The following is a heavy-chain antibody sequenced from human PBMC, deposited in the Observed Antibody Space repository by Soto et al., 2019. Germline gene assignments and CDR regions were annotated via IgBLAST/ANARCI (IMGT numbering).Heavy chain of an antibody. CDR2: IYYSGST. CDR3: ARDNYGDTYYFDY. Sequence: SETQSLTCTVSGGTIRSGAYYWSWVRQPPGKGLEWIGYIYYSGSTYYNPSLKSRVAISVDTSKNQFSLKLSSVTATDTAVYYCARDNYGDTYYFDYWGQGTLVTVSS. J-gene: IGHJ4*02. D-gene: IGHD4-17*01. V-gene: IGHV4-30-4*01. CDR1: GGTIRSGAYY.